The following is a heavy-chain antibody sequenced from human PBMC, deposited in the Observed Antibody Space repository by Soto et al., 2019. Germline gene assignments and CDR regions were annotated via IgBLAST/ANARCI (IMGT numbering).Heavy chain of an antibody. J-gene: IGHJ5*02. Sequence: PAETVSLTCAAYGGTFSGYYWSWIRQPPGKGLEWIGEINHSGSTNYNPSLKSRVTISVDTSKNQFSLKLSSVTAADTAVYYCARVVSRVRGNNLGRFEHWGHGTRVTVPS. CDR3: ARVVSRVRGNNLGRFEH. V-gene: IGHV4-34*01. D-gene: IGHD3-10*01. CDR1: GGTFSGYY. CDR2: INHSGST.